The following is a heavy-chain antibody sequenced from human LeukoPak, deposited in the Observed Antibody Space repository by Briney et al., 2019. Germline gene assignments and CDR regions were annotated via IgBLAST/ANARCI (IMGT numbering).Heavy chain of an antibody. J-gene: IGHJ4*02. Sequence: ASVKVSCKASGYTFTGYYMHWVRQAPGQGLEWMGWINPSSGGTNYAQKFQGRVTMTRDTSISTAYMELSRLRSDDTAVYYCARDQDKITMIVVGHFGHWGQGTLVTVSS. D-gene: IGHD3-22*01. V-gene: IGHV1-2*02. CDR2: INPSSGGT. CDR1: GYTFTGYY. CDR3: ARDQDKITMIVVGHFGH.